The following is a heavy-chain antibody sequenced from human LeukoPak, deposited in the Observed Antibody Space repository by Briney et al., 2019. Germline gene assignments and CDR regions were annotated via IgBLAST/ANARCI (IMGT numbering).Heavy chain of an antibody. J-gene: IGHJ6*02. D-gene: IGHD6-6*01. CDR3: AKDLYTGSWYYGMDV. V-gene: IGHV3-23*01. Sequence: GGSLRVSCAASGFTFSSYAMSWVRQAPGKGLEWVSAISGSSGNTYYADSVKGRFTISRDNSKNTLYLQMNSLRAEDTAVYYCAKDLYTGSWYYGMDVWGQGTTVTVSS. CDR2: ISGSSGNT. CDR1: GFTFSSYA.